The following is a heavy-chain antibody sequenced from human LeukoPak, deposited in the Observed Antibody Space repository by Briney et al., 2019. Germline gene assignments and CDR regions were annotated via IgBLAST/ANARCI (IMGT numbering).Heavy chain of an antibody. CDR1: GFTFSSYS. D-gene: IGHD3-10*01. J-gene: IGHJ5*02. CDR3: AREGSGSYYNPNWFDP. CDR2: ISSSSSYI. Sequence: GGSLRLSCAASGFTFSSYSMNWVRQAPGKGLEWVSSISSSSSYIYYADSVKGRFTISRDNAKNSLYLQMNSLRAEDTAVYYCAREGSGSYYNPNWFDPWGQGTLVTVSS. V-gene: IGHV3-21*01.